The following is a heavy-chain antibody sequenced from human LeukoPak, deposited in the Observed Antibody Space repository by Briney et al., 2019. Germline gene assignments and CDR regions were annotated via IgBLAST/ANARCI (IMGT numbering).Heavy chain of an antibody. J-gene: IGHJ4*02. CDR3: ARIGSYYDSSGYSPLGSDY. Sequence: SETLSLTCTVSGGSISTYYWSWIRQTPGKGLEWIGCVYYSGFTNYNPSLKSRVSISVDTSKDQFSLKLSSVTAADTAVYYCARIGSYYDSSGYSPLGSDYWGQGTLVTVSS. CDR2: VYYSGFT. CDR1: GGSISTYY. V-gene: IGHV4-59*01. D-gene: IGHD3-22*01.